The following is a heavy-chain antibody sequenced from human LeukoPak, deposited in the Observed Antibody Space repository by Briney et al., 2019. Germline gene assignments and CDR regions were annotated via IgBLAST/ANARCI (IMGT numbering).Heavy chain of an antibody. CDR2: IYHSEST. J-gene: IGHJ4*02. CDR3: ARETYYYDISAYSPDY. D-gene: IGHD3-22*01. Sequence: SETLSLTCTVSGGSISSGDYYGSWIRQPPGKGLEWIGNIYHSESTYYNPSLKSRVTISVDTSKNQFSLKLTSVTAADTAVYHCARETYYYDISAYSPDYWGQGTLVTVSS. CDR1: GGSISSGDYY. V-gene: IGHV4-30-4*01.